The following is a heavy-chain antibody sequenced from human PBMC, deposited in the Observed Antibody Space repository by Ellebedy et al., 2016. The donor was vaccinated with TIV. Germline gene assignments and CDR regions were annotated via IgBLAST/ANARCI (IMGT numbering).Heavy chain of an antibody. CDR3: AYEEGSSGY. Sequence: GGSLRLXXAASGFTFSSYWMSWVRQAPGKGLEWVANIKEDGSEKYYVGSVKGRFTISRDNAKNSLYLQMNSLRAEDTAVYYCAYEEGSSGYWGQGTLVTVSS. CDR2: IKEDGSEK. V-gene: IGHV3-7*01. CDR1: GFTFSSYW. D-gene: IGHD3-22*01. J-gene: IGHJ4*02.